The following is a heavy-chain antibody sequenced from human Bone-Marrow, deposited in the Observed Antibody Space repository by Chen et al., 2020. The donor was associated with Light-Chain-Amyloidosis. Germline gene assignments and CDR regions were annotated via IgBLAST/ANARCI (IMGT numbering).Heavy chain of an antibody. D-gene: IGHD3-22*01. CDR1: GFTFSSYV. V-gene: IGHV3-23*01. CDR3: AKDRGYYDSSGYPATYFDY. Sequence: EVQLLESGGGLVQPGGSLRLSCAASGFTFSSYVMSWVRQAPGKGLEWVSAISGSGGSTYYADSVKGRFTISRDNSKNTLYLQMNSLRAEDTAVYYCAKDRGYYDSSGYPATYFDYWGQGTLVTVSS. J-gene: IGHJ4*02. CDR2: ISGSGGST.